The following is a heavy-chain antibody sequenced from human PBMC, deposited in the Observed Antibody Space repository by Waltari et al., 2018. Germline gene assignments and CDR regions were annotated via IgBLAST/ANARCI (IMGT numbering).Heavy chain of an antibody. D-gene: IGHD5-12*01. Sequence: QVQLVESGGGVVQPGRSLRLSCAASGFTFSSYAMHWVRQAPGKGLEWVAVISYDGSNKYYADSVKGRFTISRDNSKNTLYLQRNSLRAEDTAVYYCARDIGDGYNYYWGQGTLVTVSS. CDR2: ISYDGSNK. J-gene: IGHJ4*02. V-gene: IGHV3-30-3*01. CDR1: GFTFSSYA. CDR3: ARDIGDGYNYY.